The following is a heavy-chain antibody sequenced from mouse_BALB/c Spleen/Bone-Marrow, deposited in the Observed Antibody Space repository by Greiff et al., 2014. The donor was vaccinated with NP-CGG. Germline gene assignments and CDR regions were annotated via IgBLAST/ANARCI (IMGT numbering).Heavy chain of an antibody. J-gene: IGHJ4*01. D-gene: IGHD2-4*01. V-gene: IGHV5-9-4*01. CDR3: AREGLRRRAAMDY. CDR1: GFTFSSYA. Sequence: VKLVESGGGLVKPGGSLKLSCAASGFTFSSYAMSWVRQSPEKRLEWVAEISSGASYTYYPDTRTGRFTSSGDNAKNTLYLEMSSLRSEDTAMDYWAREGLRRRAAMDYWGQGTSVTVSS. CDR2: ISSGASYT.